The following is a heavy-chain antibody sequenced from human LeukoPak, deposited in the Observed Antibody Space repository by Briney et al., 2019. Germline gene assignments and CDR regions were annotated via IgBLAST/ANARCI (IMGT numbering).Heavy chain of an antibody. D-gene: IGHD3-16*01. CDR3: VKFGVDYDMGV. CDR1: GDPISGSY. Sequence: SKTLSLTCTVSGDPISGSYWTWVRQPPGQGLEWIGQIHYSGRADYNPSLKRRITISVDTSKNQMSLTLTSVTAADTAIYYCVKFGVDYDMGVWGQGTTVTVSS. CDR2: IHYSGRA. J-gene: IGHJ6*02. V-gene: IGHV4-59*01.